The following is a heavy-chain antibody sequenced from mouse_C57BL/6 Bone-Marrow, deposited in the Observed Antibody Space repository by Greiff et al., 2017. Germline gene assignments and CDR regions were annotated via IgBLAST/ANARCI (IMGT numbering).Heavy chain of an antibody. CDR2: INPNYGTT. Sequence: EVKLMESGPELVKPGASVKISCKASGYSFTDYNMNWVKQSNGKSLEWIGVINPNYGTTSYNQKFKGKATLTADQSSSTAYMQLNSLTSEDSAVFYCASGGAYYSTCGRGLFAYWGQGTLVTVSA. J-gene: IGHJ3*01. CDR3: ASGGAYYSTCGRGLFAY. D-gene: IGHD2-5*01. CDR1: GYSFTDYN. V-gene: IGHV1-39*01.